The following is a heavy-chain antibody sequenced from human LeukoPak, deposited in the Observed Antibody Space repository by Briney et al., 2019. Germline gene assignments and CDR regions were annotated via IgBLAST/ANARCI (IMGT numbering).Heavy chain of an antibody. J-gene: IGHJ4*02. Sequence: PGGSLRLSCAASGFTFSSYGMHWVRQAPGKGLEWVAVIWYDGSNKYYADSVKGRFTISRDNSKNTLYLQMNSLRAEDTAVYYCASGLPQSGNHGFDYWGQGTLVTVSS. CDR1: GFTFSSYG. CDR2: IWYDGSNK. D-gene: IGHD1-26*01. CDR3: ASGLPQSGNHGFDY. V-gene: IGHV3-33*01.